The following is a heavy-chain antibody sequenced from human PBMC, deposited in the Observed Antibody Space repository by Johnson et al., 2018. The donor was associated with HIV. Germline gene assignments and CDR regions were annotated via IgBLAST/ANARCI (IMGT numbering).Heavy chain of an antibody. D-gene: IGHD4-17*01. CDR1: GFTFSNYA. CDR2: ISYDGSNE. V-gene: IGHV3-30-3*02. Sequence: QVQLVESGGGVVQPGRSLRLSCAASGFTFSNYAMHWVRQAPGKGLEWVTVISYDGSNEYYADSVKGRFTISRDNSKNTLYLQMNSLRAEDTAVYYCAQEGPLTVTTVMDAFDIWGQGTMVTVSS. CDR3: AQEGPLTVTTVMDAFDI. J-gene: IGHJ3*02.